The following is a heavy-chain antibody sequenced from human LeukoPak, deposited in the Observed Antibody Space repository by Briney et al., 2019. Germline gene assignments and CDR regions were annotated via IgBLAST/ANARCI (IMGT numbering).Heavy chain of an antibody. Sequence: PGGSLRLSCAASGFTFSTYAMSWVRQAPGKGLEWVSAISGSGGGTYYADSVKGRFTISRDNSKNTLYLQINSLRAEDTAVYYCAKPLGSLEYLVFDYWGQGTLVTVSS. CDR3: AKPLGSLEYLVFDY. J-gene: IGHJ4*02. CDR1: GFTFSTYA. D-gene: IGHD2/OR15-2a*01. V-gene: IGHV3-23*01. CDR2: ISGSGGGT.